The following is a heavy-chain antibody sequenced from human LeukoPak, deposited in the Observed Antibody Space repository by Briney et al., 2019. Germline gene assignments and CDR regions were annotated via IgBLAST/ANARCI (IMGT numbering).Heavy chain of an antibody. CDR1: GGSISSGDYY. J-gene: IGHJ4*02. V-gene: IGHV4-30-4*08. CDR3: ARDVVGATSPPKYDY. Sequence: SETLSLTCTVSGGSISSGDYYWSWIRQPPGKGLEWIGYIYYSGSTYYNPSLKSRVTISVDTSKNQCSLKLSSVTAADTAVYYCARDVVGATSPPKYDYWGQGTLVTVSS. D-gene: IGHD1-26*01. CDR2: IYYSGST.